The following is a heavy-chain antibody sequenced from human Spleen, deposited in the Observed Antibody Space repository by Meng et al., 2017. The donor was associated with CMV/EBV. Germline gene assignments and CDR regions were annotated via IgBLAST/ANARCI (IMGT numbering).Heavy chain of an antibody. V-gene: IGHV1-2*02. CDR2: INPNTGGT. Sequence: AAYNIHWVRQAPGQGLEWMGWINPNTGGTNYAPRFQGRVTMTRETSINTAYMELSSLRSDDTAIYYCTKDRYCSSRDCKWNWFDPWGQGTLVTVSS. D-gene: IGHD2-2*01. CDR1: AAYN. CDR3: TKDRYCSSRDCKWNWFDP. J-gene: IGHJ5*02.